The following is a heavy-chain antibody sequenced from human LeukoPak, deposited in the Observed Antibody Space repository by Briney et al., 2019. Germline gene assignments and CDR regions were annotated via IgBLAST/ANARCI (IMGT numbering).Heavy chain of an antibody. CDR2: IRYDGSNK. CDR1: GFTFNNYG. CDR3: AKLLCWYIDL. J-gene: IGHJ2*01. Sequence: PGGSLRLSRAASGFTFNNYGMHWVRQAPGKGLEWVAFIRYDGSNKYYADSVKGRFTISRDNSKNTLYLQMNSLRAEDAAVYYCAKLLCWYIDLWGRGTLVTVSS. V-gene: IGHV3-30*02. D-gene: IGHD2-15*01.